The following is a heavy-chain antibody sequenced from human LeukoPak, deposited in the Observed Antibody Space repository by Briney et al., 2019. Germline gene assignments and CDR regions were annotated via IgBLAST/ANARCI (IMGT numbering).Heavy chain of an antibody. Sequence: GRSLRLSCAASGFTFSDYGMHWVRQAPGKGLEWVAFIWYDGTNKYYADSVKGRFTISRDNSKNTLYLQMNSLRAEDTAVYYCAKVGLDYSSSPLYYYYYYMDVWGKGTTVTVSS. CDR3: AKVGLDYSSSPLYYYYYYMDV. CDR2: IWYDGTNK. V-gene: IGHV3-33*06. D-gene: IGHD6-6*01. CDR1: GFTFSDYG. J-gene: IGHJ6*03.